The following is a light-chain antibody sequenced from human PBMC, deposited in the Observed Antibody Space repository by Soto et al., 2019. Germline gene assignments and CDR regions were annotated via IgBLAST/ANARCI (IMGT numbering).Light chain of an antibody. Sequence: QSALTQPPSASGSLGHSVTISCSGTSSDIGTYDYVSWYQQHPGRAPKLIIFEVSKRPSGVPDRFSGSKSGNTASLIVSGLQPDDEAEYHCTSYTGDDFTFVFGTGTKVTVL. V-gene: IGLV2-8*01. CDR3: TSYTGDDFTFV. CDR1: SSDIGTYDY. CDR2: EVS. J-gene: IGLJ1*01.